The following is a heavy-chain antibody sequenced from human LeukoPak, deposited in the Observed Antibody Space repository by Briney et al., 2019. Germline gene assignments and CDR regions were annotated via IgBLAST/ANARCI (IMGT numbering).Heavy chain of an antibody. CDR3: VSWGREQNVPMADERNY. D-gene: IGHD1/OR15-1a*01. CDR2: MNEDGGQK. Sequence: GGSLRPSCAASGFTFRSCWVSWVRQAPGKGLEWVAHMNEDGGQKYYVDSVKGRFTISRDNAKNSLFLQMNSLRDGDTAAYYCVSWGREQNVPMADERNYWGQGTLVSVSS. J-gene: IGHJ4*02. CDR1: GFTFRSCW. V-gene: IGHV3-7*05.